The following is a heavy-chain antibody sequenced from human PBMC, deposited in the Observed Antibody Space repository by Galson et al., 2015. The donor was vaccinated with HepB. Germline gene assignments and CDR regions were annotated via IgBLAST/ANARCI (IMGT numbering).Heavy chain of an antibody. CDR3: ARGPLNENCNSISCYAD. D-gene: IGHD2-2*01. V-gene: IGHV7-4-1*02. CDR1: GYTFISYA. J-gene: IGHJ4*02. CDR2: INTNTGNP. Sequence: SVKVSCKASGYTFISYAMNWVRQAPGQGLEWMGWINTNTGNPTYAQGFTGRFVFSLDTSVSTAYLQISSLKAEDTAVYYCARGPLNENCNSISCYADWGQGTLVTVSS.